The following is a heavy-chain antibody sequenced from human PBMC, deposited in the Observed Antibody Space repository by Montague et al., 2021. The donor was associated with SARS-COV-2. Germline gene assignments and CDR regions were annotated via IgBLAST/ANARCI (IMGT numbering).Heavy chain of an antibody. V-gene: IGHV3-21*01. J-gene: IGHJ6*02. CDR3: ARGGGRRVTIFEVVDYYYGTDV. D-gene: IGHD3-3*01. Sequence: SLRLSCAASGFTFSSYSMNWVRQAPGKGLEWVSSISYGSSYIYYADLVKGRFTISRDNAKNSLYLQMNSLRAQDTAVYYCARGGGRRVTIFEVVDYYYGTDVWGQGTTVTVSS. CDR1: GFTFSSYS. CDR2: ISYGSSYI.